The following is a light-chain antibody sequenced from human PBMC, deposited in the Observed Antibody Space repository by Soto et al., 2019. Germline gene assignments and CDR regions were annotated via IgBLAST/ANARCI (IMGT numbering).Light chain of an antibody. J-gene: IGKJ2*01. CDR1: QSINSL. CDR2: KAS. Sequence: DTQMTQSPSTLSASVGDRVTITCRASQSINSLLAWYQQKPGKAPKLLIYKASTLENGVSGRFSGSGSGTEFTLTITSLQPDDFGSYYCQQYDSFPSVAFGQGTRLEIK. CDR3: QQYDSFPSVA. V-gene: IGKV1-5*03.